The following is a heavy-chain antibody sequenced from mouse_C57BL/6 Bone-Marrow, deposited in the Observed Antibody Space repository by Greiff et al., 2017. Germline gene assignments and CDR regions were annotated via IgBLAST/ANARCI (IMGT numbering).Heavy chain of an antibody. V-gene: IGHV5-4*01. CDR3: ARGLSITGDFDY. J-gene: IGHJ2*01. D-gene: IGHD1-1*01. CDR2: ISDGGSYT. CDR1: GFTFSSYA. Sequence: EVLLVESGGGLVKPGGSLKLSCAASGFTFSSYAMSWVRQTPEKRLEWVATISDGGSYTYYPDNVEGRFTISRDNAKNNLYLQLSHLKSKETAMYYCARGLSITGDFDYWGQGTTLTVSS.